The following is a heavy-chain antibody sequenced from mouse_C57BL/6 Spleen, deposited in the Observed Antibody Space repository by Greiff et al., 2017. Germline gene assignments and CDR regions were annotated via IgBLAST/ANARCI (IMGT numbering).Heavy chain of an antibody. V-gene: IGHV1-76*01. J-gene: IGHJ4*01. CDR2: IYPGSGNT. D-gene: IGHD1-1*01. CDR3: ARDYYGSSPYYYAMDY. Sequence: QVQLQQSGAELVRPGASVKLSCKASGYTFTDYYINWVKQRPGQGLEWIARIYPGSGNTYYNEKFKGKATLTAEKSSSPAYMQLSSLTSEDSAVYFCARDYYGSSPYYYAMDYWGQGTSVTVSS. CDR1: GYTFTDYY.